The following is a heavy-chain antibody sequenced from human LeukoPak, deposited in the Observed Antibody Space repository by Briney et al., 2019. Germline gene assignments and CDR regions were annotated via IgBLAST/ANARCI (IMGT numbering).Heavy chain of an antibody. J-gene: IGHJ4*02. CDR3: AKDHYGSGSSIDY. V-gene: IGHV3-30*18. Sequence: GGSLRLSCAASGFTFSTYWMSWVRQAPGKGLEWVAVISYDGSKKYYADSVKGRFTISRDNSKNTLYLQMNSLRAEDTAVYYCAKDHYGSGSSIDYWPQGTLVTVSS. D-gene: IGHD3-10*01. CDR1: GFTFSTYW. CDR2: ISYDGSKK.